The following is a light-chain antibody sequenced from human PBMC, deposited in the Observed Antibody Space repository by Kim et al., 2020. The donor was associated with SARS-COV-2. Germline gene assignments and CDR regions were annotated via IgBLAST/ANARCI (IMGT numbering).Light chain of an antibody. J-gene: IGLJ2*01. CDR3: QAWDSSSVV. CDR1: KLGNKY. V-gene: IGLV3-1*01. CDR2: QDS. Sequence: VSPGQTASITCSGDKLGNKYASWYQEKPGQSPVLVIYQDSKRPSGIPERFSGSNSGNTATLTISGTQAMDEADYYCQAWDSSSVVFGGGTQLTVL.